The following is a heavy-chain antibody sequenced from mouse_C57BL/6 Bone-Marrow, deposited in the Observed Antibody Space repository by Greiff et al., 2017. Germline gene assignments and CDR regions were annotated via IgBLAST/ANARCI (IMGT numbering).Heavy chain of an antibody. D-gene: IGHD4-1*01. J-gene: IGHJ2*01. CDR1: GYTFTSYW. Sequence: QVQLQQPGAELVKPGASVKMSCKASGYTFTSYWITWVKQRPGQGLEWIGDIYPTSGRTNYNEKFKSKAILTLDTASNTTYVQLSSLTSEDSAVFCCDRSSPLGRSRDFWGQGTTLTVSS. V-gene: IGHV1-55*01. CDR2: IYPTSGRT. CDR3: DRSSPLGRSRDF.